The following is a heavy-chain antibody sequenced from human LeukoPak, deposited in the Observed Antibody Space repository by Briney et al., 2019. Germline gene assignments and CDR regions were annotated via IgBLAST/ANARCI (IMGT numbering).Heavy chain of an antibody. CDR2: ISAYNGNT. J-gene: IGHJ4*02. V-gene: IGHV1-18*04. Sequence: GASVKVSCKASGYTFTSYGISWVRQAPGQGLEWMGWISAYNGNTNYAQKLQGRVTMTTDISTSTAYMELRSLRSDDTAVYYCARDYDILTGPSRPDYWGQGTLVTVSS. CDR3: ARDYDILTGPSRPDY. D-gene: IGHD3-9*01. CDR1: GYTFTSYG.